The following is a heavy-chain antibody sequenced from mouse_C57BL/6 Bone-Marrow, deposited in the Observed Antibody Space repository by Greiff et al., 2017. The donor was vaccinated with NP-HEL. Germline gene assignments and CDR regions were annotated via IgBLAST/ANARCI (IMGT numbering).Heavy chain of an antibody. CDR3: ARSIYYDYADDPFYAMDY. CDR1: GFTFTDYY. Sequence: EVKLFPSPGGLVQPGGSLSLSCAASGFTFTDYYMSWVRQPPGKALEWLGFIRNKANGYTSEYSASVKGRFTISRDNSQSILYLQMNALRAEDSATYYCARSIYYDYADDPFYAMDYWGQGTSVTVSS. V-gene: IGHV7-3*01. D-gene: IGHD2-4*01. CDR2: IRNKANGYTS. J-gene: IGHJ4*01.